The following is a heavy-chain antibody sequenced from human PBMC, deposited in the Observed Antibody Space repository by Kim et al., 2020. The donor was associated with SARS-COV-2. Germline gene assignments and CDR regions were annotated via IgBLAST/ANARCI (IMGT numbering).Heavy chain of an antibody. CDR3: ATVDIVATIQVSFDL. CDR2: IYYSGST. Sequence: SETLSLTCTVSGGSISSSSYYWGWIRQPPGKGLEWIGSIYYSGSTYYNPSLKSRVTISVDTSKNQFSLKLSSVTAADTAVYYCATVDIVATIQVSFDLWGRGTLVTVSS. D-gene: IGHD5-12*01. J-gene: IGHJ2*01. V-gene: IGHV4-39*01. CDR1: GGSISSSSYY.